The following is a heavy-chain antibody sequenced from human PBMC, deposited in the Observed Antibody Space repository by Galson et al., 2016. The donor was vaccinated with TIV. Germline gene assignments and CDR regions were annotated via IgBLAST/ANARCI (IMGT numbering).Heavy chain of an antibody. J-gene: IGHJ4*02. Sequence: SLRLSCAVSGFAFNDAWMSWVRQAPGKGLEWVGRIKSPSDHGTTDYAAPVEGRFTISSDDSINTLFLQMGSLKTEDTAVYFCATGESGRGSGSYYAPTGDYWGQGTLVTVSS. V-gene: IGHV3-15*01. D-gene: IGHD3-10*01. CDR2: IKSPSDHGTT. CDR1: GFAFNDAW. CDR3: ATGESGRGSGSYYAPTGDY.